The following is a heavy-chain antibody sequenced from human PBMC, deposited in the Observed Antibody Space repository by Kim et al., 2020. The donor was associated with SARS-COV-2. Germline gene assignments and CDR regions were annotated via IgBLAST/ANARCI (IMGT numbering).Heavy chain of an antibody. Sequence: YLDSVKGPFTISRDNSNNTRYLPRNSLRAEDTAVYYCAREGGNTGYYSIDSWGQGTLVTVSS. V-gene: IGHV3-33*01. CDR3: AREGGNTGYYSIDS. J-gene: IGHJ5*01. D-gene: IGHD3-22*01.